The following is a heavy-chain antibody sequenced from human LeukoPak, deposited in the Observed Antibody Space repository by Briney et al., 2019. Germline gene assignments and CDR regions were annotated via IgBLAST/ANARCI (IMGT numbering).Heavy chain of an antibody. J-gene: IGHJ4*02. CDR1: GYSLTNYC. CDR3: AKLGWNGEVGTPPYFDF. Sequence: GESLKISCKGSGYSLTNYCIGWVRQMPGKGLEWMGIISPSDSDTRYSPSFQGQVTISADKPIATAQLQWSSLKASDSAMYYCAKLGWNGEVGTPPYFDFWGQGTLVTVSS. CDR2: ISPSDSDT. V-gene: IGHV5-51*01. D-gene: IGHD1-1*01.